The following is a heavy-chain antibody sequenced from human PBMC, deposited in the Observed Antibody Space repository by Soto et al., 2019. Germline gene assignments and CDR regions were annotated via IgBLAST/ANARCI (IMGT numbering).Heavy chain of an antibody. V-gene: IGHV3-11*06. D-gene: IGHD3-10*01. Sequence: PGGSLRLSCAASGFTFSDYYMSWIRQAPGKGLEWVSYISSSSSYTNYADSVKGRFTISRDNAKNSLYLQMNSLRAEDTAVYYCARGRERFSGKFDAFDIWGQGTMVTVSS. CDR3: ARGRERFSGKFDAFDI. J-gene: IGHJ3*02. CDR1: GFTFSDYY. CDR2: ISSSSSYT.